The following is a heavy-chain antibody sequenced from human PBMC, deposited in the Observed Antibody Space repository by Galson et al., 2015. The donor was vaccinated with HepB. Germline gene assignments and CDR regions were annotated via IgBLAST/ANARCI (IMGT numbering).Heavy chain of an antibody. V-gene: IGHV3-20*04. CDR1: GFTFDDYG. Sequence: SLRLSCAASGFTFDDYGMSWVRQAPGKGLEWVSGIYRNGGSTGYAYSMKGRFIITRDCDKNSLYLKINSLSAEDTALYYCASAAAAGGDYYYHGMDVWGQGTTVTVCS. J-gene: IGHJ6*02. CDR2: IYRNGGST. CDR3: ASAAAAGGDYYYHGMDV. D-gene: IGHD6-13*01.